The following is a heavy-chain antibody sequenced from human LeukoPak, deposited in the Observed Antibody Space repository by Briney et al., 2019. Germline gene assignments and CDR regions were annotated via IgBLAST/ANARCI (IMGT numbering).Heavy chain of an antibody. CDR2: IYYRGST. D-gene: IGHD6-19*01. V-gene: IGHV4-59*01. CDR3: ARKYSSGWSLNWFDP. Sequence: SETLSLTCIVSGGSISSYYWSWIRQPPGKGLEWIGNIYYRGSTNYNPSLNSRVTISVDTSKNQFSLKLSSVTAADTAVYYCARKYSSGWSLNWFDPWGQGTLVTVSS. J-gene: IGHJ5*02. CDR1: GGSISSYY.